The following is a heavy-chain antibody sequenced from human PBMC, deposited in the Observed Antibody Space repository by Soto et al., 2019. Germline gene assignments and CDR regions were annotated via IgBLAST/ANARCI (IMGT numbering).Heavy chain of an antibody. CDR1: GGTFSSYA. V-gene: IGHV1-69*13. J-gene: IGHJ6*03. CDR2: IIPIFGTA. CDR3: ASQPYYHSYMDV. Sequence: APVKVSCKASGGTFSSYAISWVRQAPGQGLEWMGGIIPIFGTANYAQKFQGRVTMTADESTSTAYMELSSLRSEDTAVYYCASQPYYHSYMDVWGKGTTVTVSS.